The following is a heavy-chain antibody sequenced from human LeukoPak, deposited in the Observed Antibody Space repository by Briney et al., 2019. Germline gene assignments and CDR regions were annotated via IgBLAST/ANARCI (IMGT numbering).Heavy chain of an antibody. CDR3: ARVRWIQLWSHGFYYMDV. CDR1: GGSISSSSYY. J-gene: IGHJ6*03. Sequence: PSETLSLTCTVSGGSISSSSYYWGWIRQPPGKGLEWIGSIYYSGSTYYNPSLKSRVTISVDTSKNQFSLKLSSVTAADTAVYYCARVRWIQLWSHGFYYMDVWGKGTTVTVSS. V-gene: IGHV4-39*07. CDR2: IYYSGST. D-gene: IGHD5-18*01.